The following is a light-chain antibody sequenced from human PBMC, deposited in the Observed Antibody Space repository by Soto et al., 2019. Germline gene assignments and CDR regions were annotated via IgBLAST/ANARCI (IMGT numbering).Light chain of an antibody. CDR1: SSNIGAGYD. CDR3: QSYDSSLSGYV. J-gene: IGLJ1*01. CDR2: GNN. Sequence: QSVLTQPPSVSGAPGQRVTISCTGSSSNIGAGYDVHWYQQLPGTAPKLLMYGNNNRPSGVPDRISGSKSGTSASLAITGLQAEDEADYYYQSYDSSLSGYVFGTGTKVTVL. V-gene: IGLV1-40*01.